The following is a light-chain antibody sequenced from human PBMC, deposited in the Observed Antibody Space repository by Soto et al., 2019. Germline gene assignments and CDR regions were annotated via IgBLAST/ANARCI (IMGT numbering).Light chain of an antibody. CDR2: AAS. CDR1: QGISSY. Sequence: DIQMTQSPSSLSASVGDRVTITCRASQGISSYLNWYQQKPGKAPKLLIYAASSLQSGVPSRFSGSGSGTDFTLTISSLQPEDFATYYCQQSYSTPQTFGQGTKV. J-gene: IGKJ1*01. V-gene: IGKV1-39*01. CDR3: QQSYSTPQT.